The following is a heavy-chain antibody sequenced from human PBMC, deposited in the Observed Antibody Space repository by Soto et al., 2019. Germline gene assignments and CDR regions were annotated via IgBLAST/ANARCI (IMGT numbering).Heavy chain of an antibody. CDR3: AIEYSSSPPYYPIGY. V-gene: IGHV1-69*02. J-gene: IGHJ4*02. D-gene: IGHD6-6*01. CDR1: GGTFSSYT. Sequence: SVKVSCKASGGTFSSYTISWVRQAPGQGLEWMGRIIPILGIANYAQKFQGRVTITADESTSTAYMELSSLRSEDTAVYYCAIEYSSSPPYYPIGYWGQGTLVTVSS. CDR2: IIPILGIA.